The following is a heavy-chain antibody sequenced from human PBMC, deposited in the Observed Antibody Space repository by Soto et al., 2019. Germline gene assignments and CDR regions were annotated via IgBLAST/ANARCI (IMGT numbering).Heavy chain of an antibody. CDR3: ARYRVYTVGSDADY. Sequence: VHLVQSGAEVKKPGSSVRVSFKTSVYTFSNYAISWVRQAPGQGLEWMGWINTGSGYTNYAHDRVTMTNDASTYTAYLEVTSPRSYYTAIYYCARYRVYTVGSDADYWGQGTLVTVSS. J-gene: IGHJ4*02. CDR1: VYTFSNYA. D-gene: IGHD5-12*01. V-gene: IGHV1-18*01. CDR2: INTGSGYT.